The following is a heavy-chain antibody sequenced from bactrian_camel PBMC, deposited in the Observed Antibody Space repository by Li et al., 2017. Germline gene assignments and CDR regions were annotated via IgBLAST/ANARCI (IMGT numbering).Heavy chain of an antibody. CDR3: ERDGGSSYFGY. CDR1: GYNYTGTG. D-gene: IGHD6*01. J-gene: IGHJ6*01. V-gene: IGHV3S53*01. Sequence: HVQLVESGGASVQAGESLSLSCTTSGYNYTGTGYCMGWYRQAPEKMAENDAVIDRNGRIKYGDSMKGRFTVSRDNAKNMVYLLMNSLKSEDTAVYYCERDGGSSYFGYWGQGTQVTVS. CDR2: IDRNGRI.